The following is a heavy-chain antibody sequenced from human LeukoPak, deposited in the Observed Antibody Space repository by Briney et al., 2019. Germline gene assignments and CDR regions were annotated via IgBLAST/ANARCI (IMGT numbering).Heavy chain of an antibody. CDR3: ARDPPDELLLGSGDY. V-gene: IGHV1-18*01. Sequence: ASVKVSCKASGYTFTTYGISWVRQAPGQGLEWMGWISAYIGNTNYAQKLQGRVTMTTDTSTTTAYMELRSLRSDDTAVYYCARDPPDELLLGSGDYWGQGTLVTVSS. CDR2: ISAYIGNT. J-gene: IGHJ4*02. D-gene: IGHD2-2*01. CDR1: GYTFTTYG.